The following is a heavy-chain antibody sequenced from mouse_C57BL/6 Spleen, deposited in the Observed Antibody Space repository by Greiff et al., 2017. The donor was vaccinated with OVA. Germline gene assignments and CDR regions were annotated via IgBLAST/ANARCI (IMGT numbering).Heavy chain of an antibody. CDR1: GYTFTDHT. V-gene: IGHV1-78*01. D-gene: IGHD1-1*01. CDR2: IYPRDGST. J-gene: IGHJ1*03. Sequence: QVQLQQSDAELVKPGASVKISCKVSGYTFTDHTIHWMKQRPEQGLEWIGDIYPRDGSTKYNEKFKGKAKLTADKSSSTAYMQLNSLTSEDSAVYFCARPPYYGTPPGYFDVWGTGTTVTVSS. CDR3: ARPPYYGTPPGYFDV.